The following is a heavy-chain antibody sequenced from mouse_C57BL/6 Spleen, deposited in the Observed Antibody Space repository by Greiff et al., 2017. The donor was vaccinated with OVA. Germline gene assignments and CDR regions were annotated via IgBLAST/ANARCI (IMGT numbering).Heavy chain of an antibody. J-gene: IGHJ2*01. CDR1: GYTFTSYW. D-gene: IGHD1-1*01. CDR2: IYPSDSET. CDR3: ARGGAYYGSSYADY. Sequence: VQLQESGAELVRPGSSVKLSCKASGYTFTSYWMDWVKQRPGQGLEWIGNIYPSDSETHYNQKFKDKATLTVDKSSSTAYMQLSSLTSEDSAVYYCARGGAYYGSSYADYWGQGTTLTVSS. V-gene: IGHV1-61*01.